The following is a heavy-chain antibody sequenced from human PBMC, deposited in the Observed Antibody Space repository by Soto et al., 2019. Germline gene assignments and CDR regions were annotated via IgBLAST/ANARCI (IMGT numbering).Heavy chain of an antibody. J-gene: IGHJ6*02. Sequence: SESLSLTCTVSGCSISSCAYYWSWLRQPPGKDLEWIGYVYYIGSNYYDPSHKSRVTISVDTTKNQYSLKLSSVTAAEAAVYYGAGGSMWFGDPIDVWGQGTTVTVSS. D-gene: IGHD3-10*01. CDR3: AGGSMWFGDPIDV. V-gene: IGHV4-30-4*02. CDR1: GCSISSCAYY. CDR2: VYYIGSN.